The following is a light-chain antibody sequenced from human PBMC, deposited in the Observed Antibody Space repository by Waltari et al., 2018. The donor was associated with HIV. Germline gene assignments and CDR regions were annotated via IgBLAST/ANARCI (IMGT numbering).Light chain of an antibody. CDR2: EVS. J-gene: IGLJ1*01. CDR3: CSYAGSNTHV. V-gene: IGLV2-23*02. Sequence: QSALTQPASVSGSPGQSITISCNGTSSDVGSYNLFSWYQQHPGKAPKLMIYEVSKRPSGVSNRFSASKSANTASLTISGLQAEDEADYYCCSYAGSNTHVFGTGTKVTVL. CDR1: SSDVGSYNL.